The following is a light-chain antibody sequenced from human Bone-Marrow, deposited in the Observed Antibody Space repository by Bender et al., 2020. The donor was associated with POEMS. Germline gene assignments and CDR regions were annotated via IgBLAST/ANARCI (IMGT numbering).Light chain of an antibody. CDR3: SPYAGSFNLGM. V-gene: IGLV2-8*01. CDR1: TSDVGGYNY. J-gene: IGLJ3*02. Sequence: QSALTQPDSLSGSPGQSISISCTATTSDVGGYNYVSWYQQHPGKAPKLMIYDVSKRPSGVPDRFSGSKSGNTASLTVSGLRAEDEADYYCSPYAGSFNLGMFGGGTRLTVL. CDR2: DVS.